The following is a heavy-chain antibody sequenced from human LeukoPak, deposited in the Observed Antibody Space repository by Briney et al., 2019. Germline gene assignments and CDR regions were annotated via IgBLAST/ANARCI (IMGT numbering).Heavy chain of an antibody. CDR3: ASGVVGVSIDLDY. D-gene: IGHD2-15*01. V-gene: IGHV1-69*04. CDR2: IIPIFGIA. Sequence: SVKVSCKASGDTFSSYAISWVRQAPGQGLEWMGRIIPIFGIANYAQKVQGRVTITADKSTSTAYMELSSVRTADTAVSYCASGVVGVSIDLDYWGQGTLVTVSS. J-gene: IGHJ4*02. CDR1: GDTFSSYA.